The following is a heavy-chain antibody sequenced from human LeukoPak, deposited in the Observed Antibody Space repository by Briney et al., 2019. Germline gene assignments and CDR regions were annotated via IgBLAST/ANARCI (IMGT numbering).Heavy chain of an antibody. CDR1: GFTFSSYE. CDR2: ISGSGDST. J-gene: IGHJ4*02. D-gene: IGHD5-18*01. Sequence: GGPLRLSCAASGFTFSSYEMNWVRQAPGKGLEWVSVISGSGDSTYYADSVKGRFTISRDNSKNTLYLQMNSLRAEDTAVYYCARDKYSYGPYFDYWGQGTLVTVSS. CDR3: ARDKYSYGPYFDY. V-gene: IGHV3-23*01.